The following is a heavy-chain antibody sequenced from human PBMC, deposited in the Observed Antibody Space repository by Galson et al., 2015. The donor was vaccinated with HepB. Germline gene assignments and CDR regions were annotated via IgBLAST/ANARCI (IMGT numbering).Heavy chain of an antibody. D-gene: IGHD2-15*01. CDR1: GGSISSSSYY. Sequence: ETLSLTCTVSGGSISSSSYYWGWIRQPPGKGLEWIGSIYYSGTTYYNPSPKSRVTISVDTSKNQFSLKLSSVTAADTAVYYCARQKVGVLIAAPHMGWFDPWGQGTLVTVSS. V-gene: IGHV4-39*01. J-gene: IGHJ5*02. CDR3: ARQKVGVLIAAPHMGWFDP. CDR2: IYYSGTT.